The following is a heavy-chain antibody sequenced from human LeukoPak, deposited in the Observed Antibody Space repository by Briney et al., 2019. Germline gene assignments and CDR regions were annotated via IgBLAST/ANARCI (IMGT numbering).Heavy chain of an antibody. V-gene: IGHV3-23*01. CDR1: GFTFSSYS. Sequence: GGSLRLSCAASGFTFSSYSMNWVRQPPGKGLDWVSSIDKSGDGAFYADSVKGRFTISRDNSKNTLYLQMNSLRREDTAVYYCARRGGTSGWGAFDIWGQGTMVTVSS. CDR3: ARRGGTSGWGAFDI. J-gene: IGHJ3*02. CDR2: IDKSGDGA. D-gene: IGHD2-2*01.